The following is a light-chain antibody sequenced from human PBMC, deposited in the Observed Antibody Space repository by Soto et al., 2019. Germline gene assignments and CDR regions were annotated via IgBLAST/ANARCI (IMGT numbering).Light chain of an antibody. V-gene: IGLV2-14*01. Sequence: QSALTQPASVSGSPGQSITISCTGTSSDVGLYNYVSWYQQRPGKAPKLMIYEVSNRPSGVSNRFSGSKSGNTASLTISGLLAEDEADYYCQSYDSTLSARYVFGTGTKLTVL. CDR1: SSDVGLYNY. J-gene: IGLJ1*01. CDR2: EVS. CDR3: QSYDSTLSARYV.